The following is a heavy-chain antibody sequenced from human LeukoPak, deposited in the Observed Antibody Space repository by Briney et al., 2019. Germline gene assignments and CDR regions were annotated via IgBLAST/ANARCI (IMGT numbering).Heavy chain of an antibody. Sequence: PSETLSLTCTVSGDSMKSYYWTWIRQTPGKGLEWIGHIYYSGSTNYNPSLKSRVTISVDTSKNQFSLKLSSVTAADTAVYYCARALSSYWDYWGQGTLVTVSS. CDR1: GDSMKSYY. J-gene: IGHJ4*02. CDR2: IYYSGST. CDR3: ARALSSYWDY. V-gene: IGHV4-59*01. D-gene: IGHD3-3*01.